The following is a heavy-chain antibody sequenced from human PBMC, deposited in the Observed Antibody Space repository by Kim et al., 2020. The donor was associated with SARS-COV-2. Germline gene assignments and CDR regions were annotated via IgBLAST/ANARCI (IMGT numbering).Heavy chain of an antibody. CDR1: GYNFAGYV. D-gene: IGHD6-19*01. Sequence: ASVKVSCKASGYNFAGYVITWVRQAPGQGLEWLGWTSDDNDDTNFAQTLQGRVSMTTDTSTNTAYMELRSLTPDDTAVYYCARGLVSGFTYFYYMDVWGKGTPVTVSS. J-gene: IGHJ6*03. CDR3: ARGLVSGFTYFYYMDV. V-gene: IGHV1-18*01. CDR2: TSDDNDDT.